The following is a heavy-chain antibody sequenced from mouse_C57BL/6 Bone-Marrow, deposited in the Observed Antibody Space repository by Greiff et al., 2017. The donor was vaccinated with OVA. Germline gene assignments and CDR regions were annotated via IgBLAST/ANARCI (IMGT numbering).Heavy chain of an antibody. J-gene: IGHJ2*01. CDR1: GYTFTNYW. CDR2: IYPGGGYT. Sequence: QVQLKQSGAELVRPGTSVKMSCKASGYTFTNYWIGWAKQRPGHGLEWIGDIYPGGGYTNYNEKFKGKATLTADKSSSTAYMQFSSLTSEDSAIYYCARGELRGDFDYWGQGTTLTVSS. D-gene: IGHD1-1*01. CDR3: ARGELRGDFDY. V-gene: IGHV1-63*01.